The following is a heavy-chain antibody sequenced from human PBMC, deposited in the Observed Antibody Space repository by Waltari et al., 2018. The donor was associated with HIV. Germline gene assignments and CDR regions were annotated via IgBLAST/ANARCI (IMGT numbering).Heavy chain of an antibody. V-gene: IGHV3-7*01. CDR3: AGRSPARRLNWFDP. CDR1: GFTFSSYW. Sequence: RLSCAASGFTFSSYWMSWVRQSPGKGLEWVANIKQDGSEKYYVDSMKGRFTISRDNAKNSLYLQINSLRAEDTAVYYCAGRSPARRLNWFDPWGQGTLVIVSS. J-gene: IGHJ5*02. D-gene: IGHD2-8*01. CDR2: IKQDGSEK.